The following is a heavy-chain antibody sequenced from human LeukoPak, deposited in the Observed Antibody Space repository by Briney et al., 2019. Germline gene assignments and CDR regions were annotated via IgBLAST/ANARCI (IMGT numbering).Heavy chain of an antibody. V-gene: IGHV5-51*01. CDR3: ARPSSGWYGPYPFDI. D-gene: IGHD6-19*01. J-gene: IGHJ3*02. Sequence: GESLKISCKGSGYSFTSYWIGWVRQMPGKGLEWMGIIYPGDSDTRYSPSFQGQVTFSADKSISTAYLQWSSLKASDTAMYYCARPSSGWYGPYPFDIWGQGTMVTVPS. CDR1: GYSFTSYW. CDR2: IYPGDSDT.